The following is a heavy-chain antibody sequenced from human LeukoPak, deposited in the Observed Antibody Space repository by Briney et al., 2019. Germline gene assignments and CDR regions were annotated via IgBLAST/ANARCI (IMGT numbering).Heavy chain of an antibody. D-gene: IGHD3-16*01. Sequence: GGSLRLSCAASGFTFRSYWMHWVRHGPGKGLVWVSRINSDGSSTSYADSVKGRFTISRDNTKNTLYLQMNSLRAEDTAVYYCARQGDLYMDVWGKGTTVTISS. CDR1: GFTFRSYW. V-gene: IGHV3-74*01. J-gene: IGHJ6*03. CDR3: ARQGDLYMDV. CDR2: INSDGSST.